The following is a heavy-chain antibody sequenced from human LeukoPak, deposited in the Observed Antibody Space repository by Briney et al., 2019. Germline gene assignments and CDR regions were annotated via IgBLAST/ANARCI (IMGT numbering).Heavy chain of an antibody. CDR2: IYPGDSDT. Sequence: GESLKISCKGSGYSFTNYWIGWVRQMPGKGLELMGIIYPGDSDTRYSPSFQGQITISADKSINTAYLQWSSLKASDTAMYYCARSTTVVTFNWFDLWGQGTLVTVSS. D-gene: IGHD4-23*01. CDR1: GYSFTNYW. J-gene: IGHJ5*02. V-gene: IGHV5-51*01. CDR3: ARSTTVVTFNWFDL.